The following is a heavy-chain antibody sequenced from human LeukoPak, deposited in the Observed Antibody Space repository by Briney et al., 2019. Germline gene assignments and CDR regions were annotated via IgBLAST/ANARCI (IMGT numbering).Heavy chain of an antibody. V-gene: IGHV3-23*01. CDR1: GFTFSSYA. J-gene: IGHJ4*02. D-gene: IGHD1-7*01. CDR3: ATARNFRFEY. Sequence: GGSLRLSCAASGFTFSSYAMSWVRQAPGKGLEWVSAISGSGGSTYYADSVKGRFTVSRDYAKNTLFLQMNNLRIEDTALYFCATARNFRFEYWGQGSLVIVSA. CDR2: ISGSGGST.